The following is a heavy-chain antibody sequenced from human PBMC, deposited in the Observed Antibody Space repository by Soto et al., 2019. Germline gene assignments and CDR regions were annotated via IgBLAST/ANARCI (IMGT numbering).Heavy chain of an antibody. V-gene: IGHV3-23*01. Sequence: EVQLLESGGGLVQAGGSLRLSCAASGFAFSSYPMSWVREAPGKGLEWVSGISGSGDGTYYADSVKGRFTISRDNSKNTFYLQMNILRAEDTAVYYCVKRCDAGGCPDYWGQGTLLTVSS. J-gene: IGHJ4*02. CDR3: VKRCDAGGCPDY. D-gene: IGHD2-15*01. CDR1: GFAFSSYP. CDR2: ISGSGDGT.